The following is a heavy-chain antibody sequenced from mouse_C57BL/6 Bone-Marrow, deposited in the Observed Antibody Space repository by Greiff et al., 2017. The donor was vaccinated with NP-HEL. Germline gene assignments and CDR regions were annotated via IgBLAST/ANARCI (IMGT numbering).Heavy chain of an antibody. CDR1: GYTFTSYW. Sequence: QVQLQQPGAELVRPGTSVKLSCKASGYTFTSYWMHWVKQRPGQGLEWIGVIDPSDSYTNYNQKFKGKATLTVDTSSSTAYMQLSSLTSEDSAVDYCANYGSSAWFAYWGQGTLVTVSA. D-gene: IGHD1-1*01. J-gene: IGHJ3*01. CDR3: ANYGSSAWFAY. CDR2: IDPSDSYT. V-gene: IGHV1-59*01.